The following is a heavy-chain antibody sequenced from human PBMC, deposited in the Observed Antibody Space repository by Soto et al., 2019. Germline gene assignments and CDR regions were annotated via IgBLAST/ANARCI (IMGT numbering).Heavy chain of an antibody. J-gene: IGHJ6*03. Sequence: GGSLRLSCAASGFTFSSYSMNWVRQAPGKGLEWVSSISSSSSYIYYADSVKGRFTISRDNAKNSLYLQMNSLRAEDTAVYYCAREGGGVVVVAEVYYYMDVWGKGTTVTVSS. V-gene: IGHV3-21*01. D-gene: IGHD2-15*01. CDR1: GFTFSSYS. CDR2: ISSSSSYI. CDR3: AREGGGVVVVAEVYYYMDV.